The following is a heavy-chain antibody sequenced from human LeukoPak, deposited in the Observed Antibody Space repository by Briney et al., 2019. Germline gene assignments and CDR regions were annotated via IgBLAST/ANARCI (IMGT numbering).Heavy chain of an antibody. CDR3: ARAEYGSGRRNWFDP. J-gene: IGHJ5*02. Sequence: GASVKVSCKASGYTFTSYYMHWVRQAPGQGLEWMGIINPSGGSTSYAQKLQGRVTMTTDTSTSTAYMELRSLRSDDTAVYYCARAEYGSGRRNWFDPWGQGTLVTVSS. CDR2: INPSGGST. CDR1: GYTFTSYY. V-gene: IGHV1-46*01. D-gene: IGHD3-10*01.